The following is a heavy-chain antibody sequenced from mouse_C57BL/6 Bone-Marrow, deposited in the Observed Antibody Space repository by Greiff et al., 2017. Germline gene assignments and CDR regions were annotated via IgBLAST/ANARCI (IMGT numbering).Heavy chain of an antibody. D-gene: IGHD1-3*01. CDR1: GYTFTSYW. J-gene: IGHJ4*01. CDR3: AIAHYYAMDY. Sequence: QVQLQQSGAELAKPGASVKLSCKASGYTFTSYWMHWVKQRPGQGLEWIGYINPSSGYTKYNQKFKDKATLTADKSYSTAYMQLSSLTYEDSAVYYCAIAHYYAMDYWGQGTSVTVSS. CDR2: INPSSGYT. V-gene: IGHV1-7*01.